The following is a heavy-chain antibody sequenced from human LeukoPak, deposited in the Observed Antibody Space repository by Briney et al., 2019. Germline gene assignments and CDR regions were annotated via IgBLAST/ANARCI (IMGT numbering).Heavy chain of an antibody. D-gene: IGHD7-27*01. J-gene: IGHJ4*02. CDR3: ARRENWEYYFDY. CDR1: GGSISSSSYY. V-gene: IGHV4-39*01. CDR2: IYYSGST. Sequence: SETLSLTXTVSGGSISSSSYYWGWIRQPPGKGLEWIGSIYYSGSTYYNPSLKSRVTISVDTSKNQFSLKLSSVTAADTAVYYCARRENWEYYFDYWGQGTLVTVSS.